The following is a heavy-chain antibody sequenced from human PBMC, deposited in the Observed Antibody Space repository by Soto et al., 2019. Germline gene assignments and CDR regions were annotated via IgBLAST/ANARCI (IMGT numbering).Heavy chain of an antibody. CDR2: ISAYNGNT. J-gene: IGHJ6*02. D-gene: IGHD2-2*01. CDR3: ARTYCSMSSCRYVYYYYGMDV. Sequence: QVQLVQSGAEVKKPGASVKVSCKASGYTFTSYGISWVRQAPGQGLEWMGWISAYNGNTNYAQKLQGRVTMTTDTTTSTADMELRSLRSDDTAVYYCARTYCSMSSCRYVYYYYGMDVWGQGTTVTVSS. CDR1: GYTFTSYG. V-gene: IGHV1-18*01.